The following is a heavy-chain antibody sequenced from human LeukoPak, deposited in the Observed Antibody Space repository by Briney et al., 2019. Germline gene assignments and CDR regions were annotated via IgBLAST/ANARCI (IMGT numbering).Heavy chain of an antibody. CDR3: ARHSGYSSGWYGH. CDR1: GGSISSYY. J-gene: IGHJ5*02. D-gene: IGHD6-19*01. CDR2: IYYSGST. Sequence: PSETLSLTCTVSGGSISSYYWSWIRQPPGKGLEWIGYIYYSGSTNYNPSPKGRVTISVDTSKNQFSLKLSSVTAADTAVYYCARHSGYSSGWYGHWGQGTLVTVSS. V-gene: IGHV4-59*08.